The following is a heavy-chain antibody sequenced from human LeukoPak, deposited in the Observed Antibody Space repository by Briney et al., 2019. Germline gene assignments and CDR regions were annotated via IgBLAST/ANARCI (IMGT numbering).Heavy chain of an antibody. V-gene: IGHV3-23*01. CDR3: AKPMCSSTSCYRYFDY. CDR2: MSGSGGTI. Sequence: GGSLRLSCTASGFTFSSYAMAWVRQAPGKGLEWVAGMSGSGGTIYYADSVKGRFNISRDNSIHTLFLQMNSLRVEDTAVYYCAKPMCSSTSCYRYFDYWGQGSPVTVSS. CDR1: GFTFSSYA. J-gene: IGHJ4*02. D-gene: IGHD2-2*01.